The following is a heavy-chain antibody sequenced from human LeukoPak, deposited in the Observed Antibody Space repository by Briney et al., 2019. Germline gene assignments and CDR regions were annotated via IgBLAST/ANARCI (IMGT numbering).Heavy chain of an antibody. CDR3: ARGILEDIVVVPAATIYYYYYYMDV. CDR1: GFTFSSYS. Sequence: KPGGSLRLSCAASGFTFSSYSMNWVRQAPGKGLEWVSSISSSSSYIYYADSVKGRFTISRDNAKNSLYLQMNSLRAEDTAVYYCARGILEDIVVVPAATIYYYYYYMDVWGKGTTVTVSS. J-gene: IGHJ6*03. CDR2: ISSSSSYI. V-gene: IGHV3-21*01. D-gene: IGHD2-2*01.